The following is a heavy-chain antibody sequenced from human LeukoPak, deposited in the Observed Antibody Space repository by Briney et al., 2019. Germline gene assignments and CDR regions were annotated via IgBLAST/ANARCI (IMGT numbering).Heavy chain of an antibody. J-gene: IGHJ5*02. D-gene: IGHD2-2*01. CDR3: ARDLGYCSSTSCSPHWFDP. V-gene: IGHV3-20*01. CDR1: GFTFDDYG. CDR2: INWNGGST. Sequence: GGSLRLSCAAYGFTFDDYGMSWVRQAPGKGLEWVSGINWNGGSTGYADSVKGRFTISRDNAKNSLYLQMNSLRAEDTALYHCARDLGYCSSTSCSPHWFDPWGQGTLVTVSS.